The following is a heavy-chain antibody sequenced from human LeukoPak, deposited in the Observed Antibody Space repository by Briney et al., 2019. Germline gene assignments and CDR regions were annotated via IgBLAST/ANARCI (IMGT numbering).Heavy chain of an antibody. CDR2: FDPEDGET. V-gene: IGHV1-24*01. CDR1: GYTLTELS. J-gene: IGHJ5*02. CDR3: ATISPMVRGVMRWFDP. D-gene: IGHD3-10*01. Sequence: ASVKVSCKVSGYTLTELSMHWVRQASGKGLEWMGGFDPEDGETIYAQKFQGRVTMTEDTSTDTAYMELSSLRSEDTAVYYCATISPMVRGVMRWFDPWGQGTLVTVSS.